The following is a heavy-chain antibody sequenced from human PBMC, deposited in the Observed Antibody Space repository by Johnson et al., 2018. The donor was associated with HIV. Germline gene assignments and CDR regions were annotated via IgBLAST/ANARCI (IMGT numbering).Heavy chain of an antibody. J-gene: IGHJ3*02. D-gene: IGHD1-1*01. CDR1: GFTFSNYA. V-gene: IGHV3-23*04. CDR3: AKNSNVQLEHAFNI. CDR2: IGASGGRT. Sequence: VQLVESGGGVVQPGRSLRLSCAASGFTFSNYAMSWVRQGPGKGLEWVSAIGASGGRTFYADSVKGRFTISRDNAKNTLYLQMNSLRAEDTAVYYCAKNSNVQLEHAFNIWGQGTMVTVSS.